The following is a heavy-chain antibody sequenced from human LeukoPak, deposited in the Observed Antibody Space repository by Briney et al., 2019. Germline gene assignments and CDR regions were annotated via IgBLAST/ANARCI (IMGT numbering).Heavy chain of an antibody. J-gene: IGHJ4*02. V-gene: IGHV3-23*01. CDR3: ASKLTAVAGYFDC. Sequence: GSLRLSCAASGFTFSNDNLNWVRQAPGKGLEWVSGMSGDGRRTYYAGSVKGRFTISRDYSKNTLSLQMNSLRAEDTAVYYCASKLTAVAGYFDCWGQGTLVTVSS. D-gene: IGHD6-19*01. CDR2: MSGDGRRT. CDR1: GFTFSNDN.